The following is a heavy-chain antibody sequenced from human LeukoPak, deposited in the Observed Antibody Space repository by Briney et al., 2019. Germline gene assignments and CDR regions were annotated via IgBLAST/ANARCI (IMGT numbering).Heavy chain of an antibody. J-gene: IGHJ4*02. D-gene: IGHD5-24*01. Sequence: GGSLRLSCAASGFTFSSDTMNWVRQAPGKGLEWVSSISSSSSYIYYADSVKGRLTISRDNAKDSLYVQMNSLRAEDTAVYYCARGHGSIDFWGQGTLVTVSS. CDR1: GFTFSSDT. CDR3: ARGHGSIDF. V-gene: IGHV3-21*01. CDR2: ISSSSSYI.